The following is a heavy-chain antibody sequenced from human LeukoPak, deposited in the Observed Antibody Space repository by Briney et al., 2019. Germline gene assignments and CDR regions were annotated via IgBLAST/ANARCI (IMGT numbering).Heavy chain of an antibody. CDR1: GGSFSGYY. D-gene: IGHD2-2*01. Sequence: RASETLSLTCAVYGGSFSGYYWSWIRQPPGKGLEWIGEINHSGSTNYIPSLKSRVTISVDTSKNQFSLKLSSVTAADTAVYYCARGLKYPLYHEARYYYYYMDVWGKGTTVTVSS. CDR2: INHSGST. CDR3: ARGLKYPLYHEARYYYYYMDV. V-gene: IGHV4-34*01. J-gene: IGHJ6*03.